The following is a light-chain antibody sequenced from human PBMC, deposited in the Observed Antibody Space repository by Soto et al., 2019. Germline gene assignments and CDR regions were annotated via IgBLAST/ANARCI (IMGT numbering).Light chain of an antibody. J-gene: IGKJ1*01. CDR1: QSVSNN. CDR3: QHYNTWPWT. Sequence: EIVLTQSPGTLALSPGERATLSCRASQSVSNNYLAWYQQKPGQAPRLLIYDASNRATGIPARFSGSGSGREFTLTINSLQSEDFAVYYCQHYNTWPWTFGQGTKVDIK. V-gene: IGKV3D-15*01. CDR2: DAS.